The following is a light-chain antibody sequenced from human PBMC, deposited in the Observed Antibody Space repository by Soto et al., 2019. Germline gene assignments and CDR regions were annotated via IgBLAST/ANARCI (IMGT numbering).Light chain of an antibody. CDR1: QSVTNNY. V-gene: IGKV3-20*01. J-gene: IGKJ5*01. CDR2: VAS. CDR3: QVDGSSPLIT. Sequence: ELVLTQSPCTLSLSPGERATLSCRASQSVTNNYLAWYQQKPGQAPRLLIYVASNRAAGIPDRFSGSGSGTDFSLTISRLELEDFAVYYCQVDGSSPLITFTQGTRLDIK.